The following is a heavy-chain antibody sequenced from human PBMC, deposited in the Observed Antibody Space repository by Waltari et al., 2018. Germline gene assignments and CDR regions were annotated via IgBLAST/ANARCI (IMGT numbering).Heavy chain of an antibody. J-gene: IGHJ4*02. D-gene: IGHD1-26*01. CDR3: AKSSGSYYEVFDY. CDR2: ISGSGGTT. V-gene: IGHV3-23*04. CDR1: GFAFANYG. Sequence: EVRLVESGGGLVQPGGSLRLSCAASGFAFANYGMSWVRQAPGEVLECVSSISGSGGTTYYADSVKGRFTMSKDNSKNTLFLQMNSLRVDDTADYYCAKSSGSYYEVFDYWGRGTLVTVSS.